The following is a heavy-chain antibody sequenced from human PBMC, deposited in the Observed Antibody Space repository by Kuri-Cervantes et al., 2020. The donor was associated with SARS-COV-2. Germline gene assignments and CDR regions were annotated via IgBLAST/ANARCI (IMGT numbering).Heavy chain of an antibody. CDR2: ISSSNSYI. J-gene: IGHJ6*02. CDR3: ARGIVRATLWETGMDV. D-gene: IGHD1-26*01. CDR1: GFTFSSYS. Sequence: GGSLRLSCATFGFTFSSYSMNWVRQAPGKGLEWVSSISSSNSYINYADSVKGRFTISRDNAKNSLYLQMSSLRAEDSAVYYCARGIVRATLWETGMDVWGQGTTVTVSS. V-gene: IGHV3-21*01.